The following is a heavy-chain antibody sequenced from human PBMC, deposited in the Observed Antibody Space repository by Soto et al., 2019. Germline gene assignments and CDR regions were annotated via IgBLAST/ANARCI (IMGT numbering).Heavy chain of an antibody. V-gene: IGHV1-69*06. J-gene: IGHJ5*02. CDR1: GGTFSSYA. CDR3: ARNGEPAVAPLYNWFDP. D-gene: IGHD6-19*01. CDR2: LIPIFGTA. Sequence: QVQLVQSGAEVKKPGSSVKVSCKASGGTFSSYAISWVRQAPGQGLEWMGGLIPIFGTANYAQKFQGRVTITADKSTSTAYMELSSLRSEDTAVYYCARNGEPAVAPLYNWFDPWGQGTLVTVSS.